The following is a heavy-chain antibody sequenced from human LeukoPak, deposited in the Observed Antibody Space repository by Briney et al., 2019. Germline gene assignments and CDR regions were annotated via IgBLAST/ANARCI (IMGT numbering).Heavy chain of an antibody. CDR2: VYYRGNT. Sequence: PSETLSLTCSVSADSISSYYWSWIRQPPGKGLEWIGYVYYRGNTKYNPSLKSRVTIEVDTSKNQFSLNLTSVTAADTAVYYCARLPGSRRYYYYMDVWGKGTTVTVSS. J-gene: IGHJ6*03. CDR3: ARLPGSRRYYYYMDV. CDR1: ADSISSYY. V-gene: IGHV4-59*08. D-gene: IGHD6-25*01.